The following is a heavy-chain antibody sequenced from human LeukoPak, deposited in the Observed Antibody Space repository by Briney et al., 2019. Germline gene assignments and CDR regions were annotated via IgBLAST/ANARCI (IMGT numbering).Heavy chain of an antibody. J-gene: IGHJ4*02. CDR1: GGSISSGGYY. V-gene: IGHV4-31*03. CDR3: ARLSSGSYVY. Sequence: SQTLSLTCTVSGGSISSGGYYWSWIRQHPGKGLEWIGYNYYSGTPYYNPSLKSRVTISVATSKNQFSLKLSSVTAADTAVYYCARLSSGSYVYWGRGTLVTVSA. D-gene: IGHD3-10*02. CDR2: NYYSGTP.